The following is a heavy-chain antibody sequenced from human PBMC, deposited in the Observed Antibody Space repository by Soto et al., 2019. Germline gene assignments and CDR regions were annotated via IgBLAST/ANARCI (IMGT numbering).Heavy chain of an antibody. D-gene: IGHD1-26*01. CDR2: ISSSSSYI. CDR1: GFTFSSYS. Sequence: EVQLVESGGGLVKPGGSLRLSCAASGFTFSSYSMNWVRQAPGKGLEWVSSISSSSSYIYYADSVKGRFTISRDNAKNSLYKQMKRLRAEETDLYYCARALVGAPTYWGYWGQGTLVTVSS. CDR3: ARALVGAPTYWGY. J-gene: IGHJ1*01. V-gene: IGHV3-21*01.